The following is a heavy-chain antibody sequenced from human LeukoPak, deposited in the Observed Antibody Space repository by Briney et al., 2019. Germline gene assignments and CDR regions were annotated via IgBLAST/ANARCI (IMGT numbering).Heavy chain of an antibody. CDR1: GGSFSGYY. V-gene: IGHV4-34*01. D-gene: IGHD4-23*01. J-gene: IGHJ2*01. CDR2: IYHSGST. CDR3: ARAGGNSGYWYFDL. Sequence: SETLSLTCAVYGGSFSGYYWSWIRQPPGKGLEWIGYIYHSGSTYYNPSLMSRVTISVDRSKNQFSLKLSSVTAADTAVYYCARAGGNSGYWYFDLWGRGTLVTVSS.